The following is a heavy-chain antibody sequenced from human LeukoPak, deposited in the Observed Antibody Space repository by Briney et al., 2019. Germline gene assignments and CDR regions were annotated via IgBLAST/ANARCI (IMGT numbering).Heavy chain of an antibody. V-gene: IGHV4-59*01. J-gene: IGHJ4*02. CDR2: IYYSGST. D-gene: IGHD2-15*01. CDR3: ARGARAMLLDY. CDR1: GGSISSYY. Sequence: SETLSLTCTVSGGSISSYYWSWIRQPPGKGLEWIGYIYYSGSTNYNPSLKSRVTISVDTSKNQFSLKLSSVTAADTAVYYCARGARAMLLDYWGQGTLVTVSS.